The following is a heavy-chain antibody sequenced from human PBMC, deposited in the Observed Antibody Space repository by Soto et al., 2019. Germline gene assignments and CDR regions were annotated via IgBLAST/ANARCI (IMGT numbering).Heavy chain of an antibody. CDR1: GGSIISSSYC. J-gene: IGHJ6*02. CDR2: IYYSGST. CDR3: ARQYSNYGYYYYYYGMDV. D-gene: IGHD4-4*01. V-gene: IGHV4-39*01. Sequence: SETLSPTCTVSGGSIISSSYCWVWMRQRPGNGLEWIGSIYYSGSTYYNPSLKSRVTISVDTSKNQFSLKLSSVTAADTAVYYCARQYSNYGYYYYYYGMDVWGQGTTVTVSS.